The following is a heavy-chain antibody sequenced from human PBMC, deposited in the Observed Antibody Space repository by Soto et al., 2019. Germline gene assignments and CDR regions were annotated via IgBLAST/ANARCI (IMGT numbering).Heavy chain of an antibody. Sequence: GASVKVSCKASGYSFSFYGISWVRQAPGQGLEWMGWISAYNGNTNYAQKLQGRVTMTTDTSTSTAYMELRSLRSDDTAVYYCARNSLVGVGWFDPWGQGTLVTVSS. CDR3: ARNSLVGVGWFDP. D-gene: IGHD6-13*01. CDR1: GYSFSFYG. J-gene: IGHJ5*02. CDR2: ISAYNGNT. V-gene: IGHV1-18*01.